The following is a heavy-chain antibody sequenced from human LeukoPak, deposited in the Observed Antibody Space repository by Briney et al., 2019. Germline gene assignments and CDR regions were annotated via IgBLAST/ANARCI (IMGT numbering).Heavy chain of an antibody. V-gene: IGHV3-66*01. CDR1: GFTFSSYA. CDR3: ARGAAAAGSDAFDI. D-gene: IGHD6-13*01. J-gene: IGHJ3*02. Sequence: TGGSLRLSCAASGFTFSSYAMGWVRQAPGKGLEWVSVIYSGGSTYYADSVKGRFTISRDNSKNTLYLQMNSLRAEDTAVYYCARGAAAAGSDAFDIWGQGTMVTVSS. CDR2: IYSGGST.